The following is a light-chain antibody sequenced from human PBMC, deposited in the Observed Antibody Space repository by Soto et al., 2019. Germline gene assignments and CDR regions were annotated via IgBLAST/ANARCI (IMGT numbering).Light chain of an antibody. CDR2: LNSDGSH. CDR1: SGHSNYA. Sequence: QSVLTQSPSTSASVGASVKLTCTLSSGHSNYAIAWHQQQPEKGPRYLMKLNSDGSHNKGDGIPDRFSGSVSGAERYLTISSLQSEDEADYYCQTWGSASAVFGGGTQLTVL. J-gene: IGLJ7*01. V-gene: IGLV4-69*01. CDR3: QTWGSASAV.